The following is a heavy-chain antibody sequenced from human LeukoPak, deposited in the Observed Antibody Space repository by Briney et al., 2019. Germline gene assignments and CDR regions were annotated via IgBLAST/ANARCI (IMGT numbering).Heavy chain of an antibody. D-gene: IGHD6-13*01. CDR1: GGSVNSGDYY. J-gene: IGHJ6*02. V-gene: IGHV4-61*08. Sequence: SETLSLTCTVSGGSVNSGDYYWNWIRQPPGKRLEWIGYIYYSGSTIYNPSLKSRVTISIDTSKNQFSLKLSSVTAADTAVYYRAGVSRVAAAGIGLNYYYYYGMDVWGQGTTVTVSS. CDR2: IYYSGST. CDR3: AGVSRVAAAGIGLNYYYYYGMDV.